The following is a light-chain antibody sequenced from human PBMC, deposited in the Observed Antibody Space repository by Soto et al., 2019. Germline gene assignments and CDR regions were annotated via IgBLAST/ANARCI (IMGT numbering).Light chain of an antibody. V-gene: IGLV1-40*01. CDR3: QSYDSSLSGC. CDR2: GNS. Sequence: QSVLTQPPSVSGAPGQRVTISCTWSSSNIGAGYDVHWYQQLPGTAPKLLIYGNSNRPSGVPDRFSGSKSGTSASLAITGLHAEDEADYYCQSYDSSLSGCFGTGTKLTVL. CDR1: SSNIGAGYD. J-gene: IGLJ1*01.